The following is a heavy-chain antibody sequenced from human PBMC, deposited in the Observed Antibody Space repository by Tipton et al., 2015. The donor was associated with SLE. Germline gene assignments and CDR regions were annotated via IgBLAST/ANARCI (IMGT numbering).Heavy chain of an antibody. J-gene: IGHJ5*02. Sequence: TLSLTCTVSGGSISSSSYYWGWIRQPPGKGLEWIGSIYYSGSTYYNPSLKSRVTISVDTSKNQFSLKLSSVTAADTAVYYCARGPYCSSTSCPIWFDPWGQGTLVTFSS. V-gene: IGHV4-39*07. D-gene: IGHD2-2*01. CDR2: IYYSGST. CDR3: ARGPYCSSTSCPIWFDP. CDR1: GGSISSSSYY.